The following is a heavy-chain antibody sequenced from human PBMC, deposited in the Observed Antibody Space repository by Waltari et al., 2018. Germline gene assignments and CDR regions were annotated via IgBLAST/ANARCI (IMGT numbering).Heavy chain of an antibody. CDR3: ARDHYDSSAFDAFDI. D-gene: IGHD3-22*01. CDR1: GGTFSSYA. Sequence: QVQLVQSGAEVKKPGSSVKVSCKASGGTFSSYAISWVRQAPGQGLEWVGGIIPIFGTANYAQKCQGRVTITADESTSTAYMELSSLRSEDTAVYYCARDHYDSSAFDAFDIWGQGTMVTVSS. J-gene: IGHJ3*02. V-gene: IGHV1-69*01. CDR2: IIPIFGTA.